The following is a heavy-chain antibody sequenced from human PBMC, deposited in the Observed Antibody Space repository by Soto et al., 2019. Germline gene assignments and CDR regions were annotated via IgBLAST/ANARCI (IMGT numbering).Heavy chain of an antibody. CDR2: ISGGGGST. CDR1: GFTFSNYA. Sequence: EVQLLESGGGLVQPGGSLRLSCAASGFTFSNYAINWVRLAPGKGLEWVSGISGGGGSTYYADSVKGRFTIFRDTSKNTVFLQMNSLRADDTAVYYCAKGFIVVVTVLRPDDAFDVWGQGTRVTVSS. J-gene: IGHJ3*01. V-gene: IGHV3-23*01. D-gene: IGHD2-21*02. CDR3: AKGFIVVVTVLRPDDAFDV.